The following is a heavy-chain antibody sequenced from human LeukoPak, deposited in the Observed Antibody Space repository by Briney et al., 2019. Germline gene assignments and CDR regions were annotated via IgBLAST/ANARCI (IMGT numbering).Heavy chain of an antibody. Sequence: PSETLSLTCTVSGGSISSYYWSWIRQPPGKGLEWIGYIYYSGNTNYNPSLKSRVTISVDTSKNQFSLKLSSVTAADTAVYYCARHWYYYDSSGYYSLSYYFDYWGQGTLVTVSS. CDR1: GGSISSYY. CDR2: IYYSGNT. D-gene: IGHD3-22*01. CDR3: ARHWYYYDSSGYYSLSYYFDY. J-gene: IGHJ4*02. V-gene: IGHV4-59*08.